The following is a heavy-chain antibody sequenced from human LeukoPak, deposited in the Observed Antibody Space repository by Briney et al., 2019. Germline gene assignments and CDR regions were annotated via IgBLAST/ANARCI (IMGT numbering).Heavy chain of an antibody. V-gene: IGHV3-30-3*01. D-gene: IGHD6-13*01. J-gene: IGHJ1*01. CDR3: ARVDSRGIAAAGTSEYFQH. Sequence: GGSLRLSCAASGFTFSSYAMHWVRQAPGKGLEWVAVISYDGSNKYYADSVKGRFTISRDNSKNTLCLQMNSLRAEDTAVYYCARVDSRGIAAAGTSEYFQHWGQGTLATVSS. CDR1: GFTFSSYA. CDR2: ISYDGSNK.